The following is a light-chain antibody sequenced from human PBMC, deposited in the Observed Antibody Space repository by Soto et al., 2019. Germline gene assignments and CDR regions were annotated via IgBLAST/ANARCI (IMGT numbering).Light chain of an antibody. CDR3: SSYAGSSNYV. CDR2: EVN. Sequence: QSVLTQPPFASGSPGQSVTISCTGTSSDVGSYNYVSWYQQHPGKAPKLIIYEVNKRPSGVPARFSGSKSGNTASLAVSGLQAEDEADYYCSSYAGSSNYVFGSGTKVTVL. J-gene: IGLJ1*01. V-gene: IGLV2-8*01. CDR1: SSDVGSYNY.